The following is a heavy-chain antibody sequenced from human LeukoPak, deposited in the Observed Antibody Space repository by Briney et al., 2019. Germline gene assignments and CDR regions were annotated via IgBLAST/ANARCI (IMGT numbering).Heavy chain of an antibody. CDR1: GFTFSIYS. J-gene: IGHJ4*02. CDR2: INSDSSLM. CDR3: IRDLFDDYSLDY. V-gene: IGHV3-21*01. Sequence: GGSLRLSCAASGFTFSIYSMNWVRQAPGKGLEWVSSINSDSSLMFYAESVKGRFTISRNNARNSLYLQMNSLRAEDTAVYYCIRDLFDDYSLDYWGQGALVTVSS. D-gene: IGHD3-16*01.